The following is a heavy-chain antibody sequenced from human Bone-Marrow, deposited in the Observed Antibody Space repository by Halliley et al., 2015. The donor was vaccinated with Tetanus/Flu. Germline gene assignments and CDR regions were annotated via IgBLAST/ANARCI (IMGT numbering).Heavy chain of an antibody. CDR1: RGTFNNYG. J-gene: IGHJ4*02. V-gene: IGHV1-69*06. CDR3: ARARVSDDAWGSYGALFDS. D-gene: IGHD3-16*01. Sequence: QVQLVQSGAEVKKPGSSVKASCKAPRGTFNNYGISWVRQAPGQGLEWMGGVIPMFGTANHAQKFQGRVSLTADRSTTTAYLEGSSLRSEDTAVYYCARARVSDDAWGSYGALFDSWGQGTLVTVSS. CDR2: VIPMFGTA.